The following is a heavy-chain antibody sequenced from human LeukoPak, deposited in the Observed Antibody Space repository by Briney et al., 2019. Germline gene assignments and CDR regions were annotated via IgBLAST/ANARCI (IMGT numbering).Heavy chain of an antibody. D-gene: IGHD6-19*01. CDR1: GYTFTSYV. CDR3: ARDSVPWLAERAYYFDY. Sequence: ASVKVSCKASGYTFTSYVISWVRQAPGQGLEWMGWISAYNGNTNYAQKLQGRVTMTTDTSTSTAYMELRSLRSDDTAVYYCARDSVPWLAERAYYFDYWGQGTLVTVSS. J-gene: IGHJ4*02. V-gene: IGHV1-18*01. CDR2: ISAYNGNT.